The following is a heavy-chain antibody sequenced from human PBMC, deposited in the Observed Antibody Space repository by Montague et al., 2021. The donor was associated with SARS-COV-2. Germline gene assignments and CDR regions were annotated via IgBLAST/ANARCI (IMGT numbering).Heavy chain of an antibody. Sequence: SETLSLTCAVYGGSFSGYYWSWIRQPPGKGLEWIGEINHSGSTNYTPSLKSRVAISVDTSKNQLSLKLSSVTAADTAVYYCARRDGGSCFDYWGQGTLVTVSS. V-gene: IGHV4-34*01. CDR2: INHSGST. CDR3: ARRDGGSCFDY. J-gene: IGHJ4*02. D-gene: IGHD2-15*01. CDR1: GGSFSGYY.